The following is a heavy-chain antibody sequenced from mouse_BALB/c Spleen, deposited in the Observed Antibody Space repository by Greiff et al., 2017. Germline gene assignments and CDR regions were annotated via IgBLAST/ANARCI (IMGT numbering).Heavy chain of an antibody. CDR1: GFTFSDYY. CDR3: ARDTTMITGTWFAY. J-gene: IGHJ3*01. Sequence: EVMLVESGGGLVKPGGSLKLSCAASGFTFSDYYMYWVRQTPEKRLEWVATISDGGSYTYYPDSVKGRFTISRDNAKNNLYLQMSSLKSEDTAMYYCARDTTMITGTWFAYWGQGTLVTVSA. V-gene: IGHV5-4*02. CDR2: ISDGGSYT. D-gene: IGHD2-4*01.